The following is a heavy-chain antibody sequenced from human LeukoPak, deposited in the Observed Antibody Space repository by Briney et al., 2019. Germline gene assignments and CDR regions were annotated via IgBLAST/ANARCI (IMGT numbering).Heavy chain of an antibody. V-gene: IGHV2-5*02. Sequence: SGPTLVKPTQTLTLTCTFSGFSLSYSGVGVGWIRQPPGKALEWLALIYWDDDKRYSPSLKSRLTITKDTSKNQVSLTMTSMDPVDTATYYCAHTGIRVYFDYWGQGTLVTVSS. D-gene: IGHD6-13*01. CDR3: AHTGIRVYFDY. CDR2: IYWDDDK. J-gene: IGHJ4*02. CDR1: GFSLSYSGVG.